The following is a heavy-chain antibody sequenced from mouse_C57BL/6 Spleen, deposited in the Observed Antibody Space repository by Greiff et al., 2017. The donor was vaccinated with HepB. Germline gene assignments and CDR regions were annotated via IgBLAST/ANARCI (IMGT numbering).Heavy chain of an antibody. Sequence: QVQLQQSGPGLVQPSQSLSITCTVSGFSLTSYGVHWVRQSPGKGLEWLGVIWSGGSTDYNAAFISRLSISKDNSTSQVFFKMNSLQADDTAIYYCARGGDDYDGACFDYWGQGTTLTVSS. CDR2: IWSGGST. CDR1: GFSLTSYG. V-gene: IGHV2-2*01. J-gene: IGHJ2*01. CDR3: ARGGDDYDGACFDY. D-gene: IGHD2-4*01.